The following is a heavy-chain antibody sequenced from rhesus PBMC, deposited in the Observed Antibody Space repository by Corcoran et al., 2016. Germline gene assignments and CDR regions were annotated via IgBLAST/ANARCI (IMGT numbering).Heavy chain of an antibody. Sequence: QVQLQESGPGLVKPSETLSLTCAVSGGSISDDYYWSWIRQPPGKGLEWIGYIYGSGGGPNYNPSLKNRVTSSIDTSKNQFSLKLSALTAADTAVYYWARSRYSGYSNPYFDYWGQGVLVTVSS. V-gene: IGHV4-106*01. CDR2: IYGSGGGP. CDR1: GGSISDDYY. CDR3: ARSRYSGYSNPYFDY. J-gene: IGHJ4*01. D-gene: IGHD5-24*01.